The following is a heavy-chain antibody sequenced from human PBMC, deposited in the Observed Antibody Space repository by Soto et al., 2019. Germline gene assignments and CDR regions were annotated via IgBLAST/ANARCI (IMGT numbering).Heavy chain of an antibody. D-gene: IGHD6-13*01. Sequence: QVQLVESGGGVVQPGRSLRLSCAASGFTFTSYAMHWVRQAPGKGLEWVAISWYDGKNEYYADSVKGRFTISSDNSKFTMYLHMNNLSAEDTAVYYCARDHSSSYYNAFDLWGQGTMVTVSS. CDR2: SWYDGKNE. J-gene: IGHJ3*01. V-gene: IGHV3-33*01. CDR3: ARDHSSSYYNAFDL. CDR1: GFTFTSYA.